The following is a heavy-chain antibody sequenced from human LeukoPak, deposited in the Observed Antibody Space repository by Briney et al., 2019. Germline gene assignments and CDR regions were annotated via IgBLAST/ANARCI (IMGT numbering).Heavy chain of an antibody. CDR3: AKAGRGGYLPMVDS. J-gene: IGHJ4*02. Sequence: GGSLRLSCAASGFIFSRYGMHWVRQAPGKGLEWVAVISYDGSIKDYTDSVKGRFTISRDNSKNTLYLQINSLRAEDTAVYFCAKAGRGGYLPMVDSWGQGTQVTVSS. V-gene: IGHV3-30*18. D-gene: IGHD4/OR15-4a*01. CDR2: ISYDGSIK. CDR1: GFIFSRYG.